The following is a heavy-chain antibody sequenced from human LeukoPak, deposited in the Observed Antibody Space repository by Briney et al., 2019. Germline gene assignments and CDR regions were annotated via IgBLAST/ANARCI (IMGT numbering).Heavy chain of an antibody. J-gene: IGHJ6*02. CDR2: INPNRGGT. CDR1: GYTFTGYY. Sequence: GASVNLSCKASGYTFTGYYMHWVRQAPGQGPEWMGWINPNRGGTNNTQSSQGRVTMTRETSISTAYMELSRLRSDDTAVYHCARDRLVTYYDILTGYYKTNYYYGIDVWGQGTTVTVSS. D-gene: IGHD3-9*01. CDR3: ARDRLVTYYDILTGYYKTNYYYGIDV. V-gene: IGHV1-2*02.